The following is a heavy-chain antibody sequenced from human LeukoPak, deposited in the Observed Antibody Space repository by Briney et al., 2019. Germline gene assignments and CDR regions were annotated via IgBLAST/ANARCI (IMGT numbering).Heavy chain of an antibody. CDR2: IYTSGST. V-gene: IGHV4-4*07. CDR1: GGSISSYY. Sequence: SETLSLTCTVSGGSISSYYWSWIRQPAGKGLEWIGRIYTSGSTNYNPSLKSRVTMSVDTSKNQFSLKLSSVTAADTAVYYCARDRDIVVVPAATVGWFDPWGQGTPVTVSS. CDR3: ARDRDIVVVPAATVGWFDP. J-gene: IGHJ5*02. D-gene: IGHD2-2*01.